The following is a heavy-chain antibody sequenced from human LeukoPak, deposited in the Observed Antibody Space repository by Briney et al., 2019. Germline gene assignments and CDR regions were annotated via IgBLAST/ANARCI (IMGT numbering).Heavy chain of an antibody. CDR3: AREKGPSGWHKRWCFAP. D-gene: IGHD6-19*01. V-gene: IGHV1-2*02. CDR1: GYTFTGYY. Sequence: ASVKVSCKASGYTFTGYYMHWVRQAPGQGLEWMGWINPNSGGTNYAQKFQGRVTMTRDTSISTAYMELSRLRSADTAVYYWAREKGPSGWHKRWCFAPWARGPLATVSS. J-gene: IGHJ5*02. CDR2: INPNSGGT.